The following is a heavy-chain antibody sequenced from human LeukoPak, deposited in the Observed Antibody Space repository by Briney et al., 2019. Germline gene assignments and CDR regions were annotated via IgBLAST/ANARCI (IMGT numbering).Heavy chain of an antibody. Sequence: ASVKVSCKASGYTFTGNYMHWVRQAPGQWLEWMAILNPSGGSSNYAQKFQGRATLTRATSTGTVYMELSSLRSEDTAVYYCASVYKHGMDVWGQGTTVIVSS. CDR2: LNPSGGSS. CDR1: GYTFTGNY. J-gene: IGHJ6*02. D-gene: IGHD5-24*01. V-gene: IGHV1-46*01. CDR3: ASVYKHGMDV.